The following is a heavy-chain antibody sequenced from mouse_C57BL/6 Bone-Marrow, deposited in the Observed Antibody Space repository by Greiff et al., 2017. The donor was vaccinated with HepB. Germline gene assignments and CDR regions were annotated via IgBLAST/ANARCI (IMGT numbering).Heavy chain of an antibody. J-gene: IGHJ2*01. D-gene: IGHD2-5*01. V-gene: IGHV2-2*01. CDR3: ARMAYYSNSNYFDN. CDR2: IWSGGSP. Sequence: QVQLKQSGPGLVQPSQSLSITCTVSGFSLTSYGVHWVRQSPGKGLEWLGVIWSGGSPDYNAAFISRLSISKDNSESQVFFKMNSLQADDTAIYYCARMAYYSNSNYFDNWGQGTTLTVSS. CDR1: GFSLTSYG.